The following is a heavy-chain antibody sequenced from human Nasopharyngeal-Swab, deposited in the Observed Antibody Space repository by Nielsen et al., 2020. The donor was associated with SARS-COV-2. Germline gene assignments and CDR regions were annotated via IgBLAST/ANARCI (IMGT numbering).Heavy chain of an antibody. CDR3: AKDLRGPYFF. V-gene: IGHV3-23*01. D-gene: IGHD2/OR15-2a*01. J-gene: IGHJ4*02. CDR1: GYSFRTYG. Sequence: GGSLRLSCVASGYSFRTYGMSWVRQAPGKGLEWVAAIVGSGDNSGSGGSTYYADSVKGRFTISRANSKNTLSLQMNSLRAEDTAVYYCAKDLRGPYFFWGQGTLVTVSS. CDR2: IVGSGDNSGSGGST.